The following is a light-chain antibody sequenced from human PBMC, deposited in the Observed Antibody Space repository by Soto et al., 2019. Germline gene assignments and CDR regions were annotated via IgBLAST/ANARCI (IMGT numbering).Light chain of an antibody. CDR2: EVN. CDR1: SSDVGGYKY. V-gene: IGLV2-8*01. J-gene: IGLJ1*01. Sequence: QSALTQPPSASGSPGQSVTISCTGTSSDVGGYKYVSWYQQHPDNAPKLMIFEVNKRPSGVPDRFSGSKSGNTASLTVSGLQAEDEADYYCSSYAGSNNLGVFGTGTKLTVL. CDR3: SSYAGSNNLGV.